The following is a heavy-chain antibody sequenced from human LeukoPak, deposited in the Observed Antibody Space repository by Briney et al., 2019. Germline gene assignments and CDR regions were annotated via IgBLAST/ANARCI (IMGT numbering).Heavy chain of an antibody. D-gene: IGHD3-10*01. CDR3: TAVTMVRGALAV. J-gene: IGHJ6*04. V-gene: IGHV3-15*01. CDR2: IKSKTDGGTT. Sequence: PGGSLRLSCAASGFTFSNAWMSWVRQAPGKGLEWVGRIKSKTDGGTTDYAAPVKGRFTISRDDSKNTLYLQMNSPKTEDTAVYYCTAVTMVRGALAVWGKGTTVTVSS. CDR1: GFTFSNAW.